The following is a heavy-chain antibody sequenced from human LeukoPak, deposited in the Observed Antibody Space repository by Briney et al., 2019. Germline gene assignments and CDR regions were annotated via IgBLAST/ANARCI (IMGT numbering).Heavy chain of an antibody. Sequence: SETLSLTCTVSGDSISTYYWSWIRQPPGKGLEWIGYIDYSGSINYNPSLKSRLTISVDTSKNQFSLNLSSVTAADTAVYHCARDKSSSREAFDPWGQGALVTVSS. V-gene: IGHV4-59*01. D-gene: IGHD6-13*01. J-gene: IGHJ5*02. CDR1: GDSISTYY. CDR3: ARDKSSSREAFDP. CDR2: IDYSGSI.